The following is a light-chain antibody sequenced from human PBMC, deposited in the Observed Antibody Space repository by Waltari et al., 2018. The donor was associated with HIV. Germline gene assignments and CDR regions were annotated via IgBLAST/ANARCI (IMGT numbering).Light chain of an antibody. J-gene: IGLJ1*01. CDR2: RNN. Sequence: QSVLTQPLSESETPGRSLHISCSWDPSNTGRNYVSWYQQFAGLAPRLLIYRNNLRPSGVSDLFSGSRSGTSASLVISGLRAEDEAQYYCASWDDRLSGHVFGGGT. V-gene: IGLV1-47*01. CDR3: ASWDDRLSGHV. CDR1: PSNTGRNY.